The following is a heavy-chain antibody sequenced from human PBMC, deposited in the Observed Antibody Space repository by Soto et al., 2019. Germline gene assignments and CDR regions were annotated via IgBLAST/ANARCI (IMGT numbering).Heavy chain of an antibody. Sequence: SLRLSCAASGFTFSSYAMHWVRQAPGKGLEWVAVISYDGSNKYYADSVKGRFTISRDNSKNTLYLQMNSLRAEDTAVYYCARDIAAAGRDYYYGMDVWGQGTTVTVSS. CDR3: ARDIAAAGRDYYYGMDV. CDR2: ISYDGSNK. D-gene: IGHD6-13*01. J-gene: IGHJ6*02. CDR1: GFTFSSYA. V-gene: IGHV3-30-3*01.